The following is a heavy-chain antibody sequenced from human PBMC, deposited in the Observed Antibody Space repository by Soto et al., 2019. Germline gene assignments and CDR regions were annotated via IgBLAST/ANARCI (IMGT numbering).Heavy chain of an antibody. CDR2: INHSGST. J-gene: IGHJ4*02. CDR3: AGPFSFHSTGYPNLFDY. Sequence: PSETLSLTCAVYGGSFSGYYWSWIRQPPGKGLEWIGEINHSGSTNYNPSLKSRVTISVDTSKNQISLRLSSMTAADTAVYYCAGPFSFHSTGYPNLFDYWGPGIMVTVSS. V-gene: IGHV4-34*01. D-gene: IGHD3-22*01. CDR1: GGSFSGYY.